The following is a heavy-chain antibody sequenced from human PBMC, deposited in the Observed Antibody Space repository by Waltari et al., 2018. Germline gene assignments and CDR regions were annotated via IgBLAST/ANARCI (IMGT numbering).Heavy chain of an antibody. V-gene: IGHV4-34*01. D-gene: IGHD3-3*01. CDR1: GGSFSGYY. CDR2: INHSGST. J-gene: IGHJ4*02. Sequence: QVQLQQWGAGLLKPSETLSLTCAVYGGSFSGYYWSWIRQPPGKGLEWIGEINHSGSTNYNTALKSRVTISVDTSKNQFSLKLSSVTAADTAVYYCASGGGYDFWSGYLYYFDYWGQGTLVTVSS. CDR3: ASGGGYDFWSGYLYYFDY.